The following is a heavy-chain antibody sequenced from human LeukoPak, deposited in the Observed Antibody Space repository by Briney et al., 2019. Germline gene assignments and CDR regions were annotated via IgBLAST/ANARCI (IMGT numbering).Heavy chain of an antibody. J-gene: IGHJ4*02. D-gene: IGHD2-21*01. CDR1: GFSFSTYS. CDR2: ISSGGATT. Sequence: GGSLRLSCAASGFSFSTYSMNWVRQGPGKGLEWLSYISSGGATTYYAASVKGRFSISRDDAKNSLYLQMNSLRAEDTAVYYCARGGGYCGGDCYGIDYWGQGALVTVSS. CDR3: ARGGGYCGGDCYGIDY. V-gene: IGHV3-48*04.